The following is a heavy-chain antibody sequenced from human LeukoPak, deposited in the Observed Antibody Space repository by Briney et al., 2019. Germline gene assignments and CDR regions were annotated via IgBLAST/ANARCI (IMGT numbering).Heavy chain of an antibody. CDR1: GFTLSNAW. Sequence: GGSDRLSCVASGFTLSNAWVSGVRQAPGKGVEWGGRIESKTDGGPTGYPAPVNGSFPISRDDSKKTLFLQLDSLKTEVAAGFYCITHPMDARGQGTTVTVCS. J-gene: IGHJ6*02. V-gene: IGHV3-15*04. CDR3: ITHPMDA. CDR2: IESKTDGGPT.